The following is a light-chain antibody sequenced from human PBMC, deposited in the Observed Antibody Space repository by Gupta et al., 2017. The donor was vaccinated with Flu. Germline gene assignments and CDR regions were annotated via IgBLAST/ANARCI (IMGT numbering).Light chain of an antibody. CDR1: ITNIGDHY. Sequence: SVLTQTPSVSATPGEKVTISCAGTITNIGDHYVSWYQQRPETAPKLLIFEDNQRPSGIPDRFSGSKSGTSATLDITGLQTGDEADYFCGSWDNSLSSWVFGGGTQLTV. CDR3: GSWDNSLSSWV. CDR2: EDN. J-gene: IGLJ3*02. V-gene: IGLV1-51*02.